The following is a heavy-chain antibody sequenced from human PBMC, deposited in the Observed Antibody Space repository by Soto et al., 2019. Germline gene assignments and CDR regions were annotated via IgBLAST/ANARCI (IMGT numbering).Heavy chain of an antibody. CDR2: IYYSGST. CDR1: GGSISSYY. CDR3: ARDHIVLVPAAIGYYYGMDV. D-gene: IGHD2-2*02. V-gene: IGHV4-59*01. J-gene: IGHJ6*02. Sequence: SETLSLTCTVSGGSISSYYWSWIRQPPGKGLEWIGYIYYSGSTNYNPSLKSRVTISVDTSKNQFSLKLSSVTAADTAVYYCARDHIVLVPAAIGYYYGMDVWGQGTTVTVSS.